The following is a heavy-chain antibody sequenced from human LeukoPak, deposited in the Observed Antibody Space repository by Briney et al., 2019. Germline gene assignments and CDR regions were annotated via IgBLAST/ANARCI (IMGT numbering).Heavy chain of an antibody. Sequence: SETLSLTCAVYGGSPSVYSWSRIPQTPREGPWWIGEIHQSGSTNYNPSLRSRARVLADTSKNQFSLKLSTVTAADTAVYYCARAHSVRGVNPFYWGQGTLVTVSS. CDR2: IHQSGST. V-gene: IGHV4-34*01. CDR1: GGSPSVYS. J-gene: IGHJ4*02. D-gene: IGHD3-10*01. CDR3: ARAHSVRGVNPFY.